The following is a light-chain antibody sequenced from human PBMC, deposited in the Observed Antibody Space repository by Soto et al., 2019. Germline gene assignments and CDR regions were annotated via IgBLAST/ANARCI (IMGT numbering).Light chain of an antibody. CDR1: SRDVGGYNY. CDR3: CSYAGSYTVV. V-gene: IGLV2-11*01. Sequence: QSALTQPRSVSGSPGQSVTISCTGTSRDVGGYNYVSWYQQHPGKAPKLMIYDVSKRPSGVPDRFSGSKSGNTASLTISGLQAEDEVDYYCCSYAGSYTVVFGGGTKVTVL. J-gene: IGLJ2*01. CDR2: DVS.